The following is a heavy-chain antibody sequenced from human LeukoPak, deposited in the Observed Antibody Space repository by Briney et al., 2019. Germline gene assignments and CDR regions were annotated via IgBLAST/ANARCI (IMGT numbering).Heavy chain of an antibody. Sequence: PGGSLRLSCAAPGFTFSSYWMSWVRQAPGKGLEWVANIKQDGSEKDYVDSVKGRFTISRDTAKNSLYLQMNSLRAEDTAVYYCARIKSQGVVVPLLRSTYYFDYWGQGTLVTVSS. V-gene: IGHV3-7*01. CDR2: IKQDGSEK. J-gene: IGHJ4*02. CDR3: ARIKSQGVVVPLLRSTYYFDY. D-gene: IGHD2-21*01. CDR1: GFTFSSYW.